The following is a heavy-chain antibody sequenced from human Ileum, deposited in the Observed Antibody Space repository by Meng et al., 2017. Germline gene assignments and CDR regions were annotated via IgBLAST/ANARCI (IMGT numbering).Heavy chain of an antibody. CDR2: IYSGGRT. CDR3: ARPPASGWDVV. CDR1: GFTVSGNY. D-gene: IGHD6-19*01. J-gene: IGHJ4*02. V-gene: IGHV3-66*04. Sequence: QLVDSGGGSVQPGGSLRLSCTASGFTVSGNYMICVRQAPGKGLEWVSLIYSGGRTHYADSVKGRFTISRDNSKNTLYLQMHSLTAEDTAIYYCARPPASGWDVVWGQGTLVTVSS.